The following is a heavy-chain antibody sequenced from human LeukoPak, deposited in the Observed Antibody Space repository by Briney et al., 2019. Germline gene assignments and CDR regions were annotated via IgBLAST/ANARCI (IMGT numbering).Heavy chain of an antibody. CDR2: ISYLSSHI. Sequence: GGSLRLSCSASGFTFSEYDMNSFRQAPGKGLEWVSSISYLSSHIYYGESVKGRFSISRDNAKNSLYLQMNTLGAEDTAIYYCGRAFPPLRTSSAGDLWGQGILVTVSS. J-gene: IGHJ4*02. CDR3: GRAFPPLRTSSAGDL. CDR1: GFTFSEYD. V-gene: IGHV3-21*01. D-gene: IGHD3-16*01.